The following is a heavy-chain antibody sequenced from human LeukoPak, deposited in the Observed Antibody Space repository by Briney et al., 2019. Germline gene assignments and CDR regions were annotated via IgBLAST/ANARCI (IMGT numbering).Heavy chain of an antibody. D-gene: IGHD1-26*01. CDR3: ARLGSYSDH. CDR2: IHSSGST. Sequence: SETLSLTCTVSDGTIRSYYWSWIRQPPGKGLEWIGYIHSSGSTHYNPSVRGRVTTSLDTSKNQFSLKLSSVTAADTAVYYCARLGSYSDHWGQGTLVTVSS. J-gene: IGHJ4*02. CDR1: DGTIRSYY. V-gene: IGHV4-4*09.